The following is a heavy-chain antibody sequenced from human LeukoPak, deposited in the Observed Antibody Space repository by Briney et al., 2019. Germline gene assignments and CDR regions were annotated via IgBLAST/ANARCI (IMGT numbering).Heavy chain of an antibody. J-gene: IGHJ6*02. V-gene: IGHV3-48*02. CDR2: ISSSSSTI. CDR1: GFTFSSYS. D-gene: IGHD3-22*01. Sequence: GGSLRLSCAASGFTFSSYSMNWVRQAPGKGLEWVSYISSSSSTIYYADSVKGRFTISRDNAKNSLYLQMNSLGDGDTAVYYCARDVRYYYDSSGYYSYYYYGMDVWGQGTTVTVSS. CDR3: ARDVRYYYDSSGYYSYYYYGMDV.